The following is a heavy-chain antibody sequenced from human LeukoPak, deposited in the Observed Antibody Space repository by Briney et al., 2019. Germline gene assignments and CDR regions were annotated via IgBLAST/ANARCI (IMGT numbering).Heavy chain of an antibody. J-gene: IGHJ4*02. Sequence: SETLSLTCSVSGGSISSSGHYWGWIRQSPEKGLDWIGSIYSNGNTYYNPSVKSRVTISVDTSKNQFSLKSTSVTAAETAVYYCARSATVTTGYFDYWGQGALVTVSS. CDR1: GGSISSSGHY. CDR3: ARSATVTTGYFDY. CDR2: IYSNGNT. V-gene: IGHV4-39*07. D-gene: IGHD4-17*01.